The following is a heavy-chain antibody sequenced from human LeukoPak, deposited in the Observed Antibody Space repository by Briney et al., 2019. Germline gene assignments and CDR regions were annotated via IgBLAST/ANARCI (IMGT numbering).Heavy chain of an antibody. CDR3: ARGGIAVAGTSY. Sequence: SETLSLTCTVSGGSISSYYWSWIRQPPGKGLEWIGYIYYSGSTNYNPSLKSRVTISVDTSKNQFSLKLSSVTAADTAVYYCARGGIAVAGTSYWGQGTLVTVSS. CDR1: GGSISSYY. J-gene: IGHJ4*02. D-gene: IGHD6-19*01. V-gene: IGHV4-59*12. CDR2: IYYSGST.